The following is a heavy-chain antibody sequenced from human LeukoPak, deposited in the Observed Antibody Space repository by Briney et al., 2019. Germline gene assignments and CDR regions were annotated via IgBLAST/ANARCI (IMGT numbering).Heavy chain of an antibody. Sequence: GGSLRLSCAASVFTFDDYGMSWLRHAPGKGLEWVSGINWNGGTTVYVDSVKGRFTISRDNAKNSLYLQMNSLRAEDTALYYCARLLSSGTTRNNWFDPWGQGTLVTVSS. CDR1: VFTFDDYG. V-gene: IGHV3-20*04. D-gene: IGHD1-1*01. CDR3: ARLLSSGTTRNNWFDP. CDR2: INWNGGTT. J-gene: IGHJ5*02.